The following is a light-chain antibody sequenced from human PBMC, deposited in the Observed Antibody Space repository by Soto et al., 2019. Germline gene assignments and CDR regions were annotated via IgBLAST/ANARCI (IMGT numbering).Light chain of an antibody. CDR2: DAS. J-gene: IGKJ1*01. CDR1: QSVGTW. CDR3: QQSYSTPRT. Sequence: DIQMPQSPSTLSASVGDRVTATCRASQSVGTWLAWYQQKPGRAPNLLIYDASTLASAVPSRFSGSGSGTEFTLTISSLQPEDFATYYCQQSYSTPRTFGQGTKVDIK. V-gene: IGKV1-5*01.